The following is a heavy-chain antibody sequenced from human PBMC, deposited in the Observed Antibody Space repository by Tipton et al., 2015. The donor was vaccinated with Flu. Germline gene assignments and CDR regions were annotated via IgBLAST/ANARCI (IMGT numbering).Heavy chain of an antibody. CDR3: ARDQLYCSGGGCRHFDY. Sequence: QLVQSGAEVKKPGASVKVSCKASGYTFTSYGISWVRQAPGQGLEWMGWISAYNGNTNYAQKLQGRVTVTTDTSTSTAYMELRSLRSEDTAVYYCARDQLYCSGGGCRHFDYWGQGTLVTVSS. CDR1: GYTFTSYG. J-gene: IGHJ4*02. V-gene: IGHV1-18*01. CDR2: ISAYNGNT. D-gene: IGHD2-15*01.